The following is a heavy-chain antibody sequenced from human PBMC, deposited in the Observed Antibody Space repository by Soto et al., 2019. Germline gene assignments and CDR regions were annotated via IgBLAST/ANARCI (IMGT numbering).Heavy chain of an antibody. Sequence: QVQLVESGGGLVKPGGSLRLSCAASGFTFSDYYMSWIRQAPGKGLEWVSYISSSGSTIYYADSVKGRFTISRDNAKNSLYLQMNSLRAEDTAVYYCARVPSTAHHDFWSGQYYYYYYMDVWGKGTTVTVSS. CDR1: GFTFSDYY. V-gene: IGHV3-11*01. D-gene: IGHD3-3*01. CDR3: ARVPSTAHHDFWSGQYYYYYYMDV. CDR2: ISSSGSTI. J-gene: IGHJ6*03.